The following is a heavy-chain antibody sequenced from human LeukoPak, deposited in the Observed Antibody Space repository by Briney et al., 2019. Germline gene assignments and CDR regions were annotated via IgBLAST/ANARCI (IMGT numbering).Heavy chain of an antibody. V-gene: IGHV4-39*01. CDR3: ARELPSTRYYFDY. J-gene: IGHJ4*02. CDR2: IYYSGST. Sequence: SETLSLTCTVSGGSISSSSYYWGWIRQPPGKGLEWIGSIYYSGSTYYNPSLKSRVTISVDTSKNQFSLKLSSVTAADSAVYYCARELPSTRYYFDYWGQGTLVTVSS. CDR1: GGSISSSSYY. D-gene: IGHD1-26*01.